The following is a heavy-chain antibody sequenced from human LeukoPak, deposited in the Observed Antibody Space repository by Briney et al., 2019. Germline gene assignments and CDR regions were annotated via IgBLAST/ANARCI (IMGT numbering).Heavy chain of an antibody. Sequence: PSETLSLTCTVSGGSISSSSYYWGWIRQPPGKGLEWIGEINHSGSTNYNPSLKSRVTISVDTSKNQFSLKLSSVTAADTAVYYCARREHYYGSGSYYLDYWGQGTLVTVSS. D-gene: IGHD3-10*01. J-gene: IGHJ4*02. V-gene: IGHV4-39*07. CDR3: ARREHYYGSGSYYLDY. CDR1: GGSISSSSYY. CDR2: INHSGST.